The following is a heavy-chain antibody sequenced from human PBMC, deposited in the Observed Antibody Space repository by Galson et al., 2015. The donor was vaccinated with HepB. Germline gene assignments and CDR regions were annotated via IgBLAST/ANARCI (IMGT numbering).Heavy chain of an antibody. J-gene: IGHJ4*02. CDR2: INRDASDK. CDR1: GFTFSSYW. V-gene: IGHV3-7*03. CDR3: ARYGYTYGHDY. D-gene: IGHD5-18*01. Sequence: SLRLSCAASGFTFSSYWMSWVRQAPGEGLEWVGNINRDASDKYYVDSVKGRFTISRDNAKSSLYLQMNSLRAEDTAVYYCARYGYTYGHDYWGQGTLVTVSS.